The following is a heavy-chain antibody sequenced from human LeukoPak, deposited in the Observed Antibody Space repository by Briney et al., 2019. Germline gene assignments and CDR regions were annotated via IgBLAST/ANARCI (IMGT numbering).Heavy chain of an antibody. Sequence: SETLSLTCTVSGGSVSSGSYYWSWIRQPPGKGLEWIGYIYYSGSTNYNPSLKSRVTISVDTSKNQLSLKLSSVTAADTAVYYCARAGCYYYGMDVWGQGTTVTVSS. D-gene: IGHD6-19*01. J-gene: IGHJ6*02. CDR1: GGSVSSGSYY. V-gene: IGHV4-61*01. CDR3: ARAGCYYYGMDV. CDR2: IYYSGST.